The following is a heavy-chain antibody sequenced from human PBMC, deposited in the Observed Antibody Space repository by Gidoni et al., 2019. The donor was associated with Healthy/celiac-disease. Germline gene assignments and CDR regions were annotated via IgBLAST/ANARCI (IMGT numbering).Heavy chain of an antibody. V-gene: IGHV4-61*02. CDR1: GGTTSSGSYY. Sequence: QVQLQESGPEQWKPSQTRSVTCPVPGGTTSSGSYYWSGIRQPAGKGLEWIGRIYTSGSTNYNPSLKSRVTISVDTSKGQFSLKLSSVTAADTAVYYCAREHLDYYYYYMDVWGRGTTVTVSS. CDR3: AREHLDYYYYYMDV. J-gene: IGHJ6*03. CDR2: IYTSGST.